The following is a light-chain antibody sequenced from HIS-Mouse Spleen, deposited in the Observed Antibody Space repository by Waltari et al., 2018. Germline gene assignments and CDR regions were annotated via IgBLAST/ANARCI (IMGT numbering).Light chain of an antibody. CDR3: NSRDSSGNHLSV. J-gene: IGLJ1*01. CDR2: GKN. Sequence: SSELTQDPAVSVALGQTVRITYQGDSLRSYYASWYQQKPGQAPVLVIYGKNNRPSGIPDRFSGASSGNTASLTITGAQAEDEADYYCNSRDSSGNHLSVFGTGTKVTVL. V-gene: IGLV3-19*01. CDR1: SLRSYY.